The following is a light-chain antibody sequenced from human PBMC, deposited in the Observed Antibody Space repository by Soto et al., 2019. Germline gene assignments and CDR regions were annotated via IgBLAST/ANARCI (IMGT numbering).Light chain of an antibody. V-gene: IGKV3-20*01. CDR3: QQSDTSPFT. Sequence: EIVLTQSPCTLSLSPGERATLSCRAIQPISNNNLAWYQQKSGQAPRLLMYDAFHRASGIPDRFSGSGSGTDFTLTIRRLEPEDFAVYYCQQSDTSPFTFGGGTKVDIK. CDR1: QPISNNN. CDR2: DAF. J-gene: IGKJ4*01.